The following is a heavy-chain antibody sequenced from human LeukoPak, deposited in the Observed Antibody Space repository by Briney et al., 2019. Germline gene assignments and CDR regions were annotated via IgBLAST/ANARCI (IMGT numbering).Heavy chain of an antibody. CDR2: IIPILGIA. Sequence: ASVKVSCKASGGTFSSYAISWVRQAPGQGLEWMGRIIPILGIANYAQKFQGRVTITADKSTSTAYMELSSLRSEDTAVYYCARGRPYSNYGGYFDYWGQGTLVTVSS. CDR1: GGTFSSYA. D-gene: IGHD4-11*01. J-gene: IGHJ4*02. V-gene: IGHV1-69*04. CDR3: ARGRPYSNYGGYFDY.